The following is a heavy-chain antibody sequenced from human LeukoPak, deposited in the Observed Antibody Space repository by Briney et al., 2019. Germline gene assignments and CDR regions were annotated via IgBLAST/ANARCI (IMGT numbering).Heavy chain of an antibody. V-gene: IGHV3-64*01. CDR1: GFTFSSYA. J-gene: IGHJ4*02. Sequence: GGSLRLSCAASGFTFSSYAMYWVRQAPGKGLEYVSAISSNGGSTYYANSVKGRFTISRDNSKNTLYLQMGSLRAEDMAVYYCARGYCSSTSCFPFDYWGQGTLVTVSS. D-gene: IGHD2-2*01. CDR3: ARGYCSSTSCFPFDY. CDR2: ISSNGGST.